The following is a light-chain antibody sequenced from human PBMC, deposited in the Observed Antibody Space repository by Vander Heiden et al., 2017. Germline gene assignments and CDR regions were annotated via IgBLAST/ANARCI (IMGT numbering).Light chain of an antibody. CDR1: QSVLSSSNNKNY. Sequence: DIVSTQAPDSLAVSLGERATINCKSSQSVLSSSNNKNYLAWYQQKPGQPPKLLIYWASLRESGVPDRFSGSGSGTDFTLSISSLHAEDVAVYYCQQYYITPYTFGQGTKLEIK. CDR2: WAS. CDR3: QQYYITPYT. V-gene: IGKV4-1*01. J-gene: IGKJ2*01.